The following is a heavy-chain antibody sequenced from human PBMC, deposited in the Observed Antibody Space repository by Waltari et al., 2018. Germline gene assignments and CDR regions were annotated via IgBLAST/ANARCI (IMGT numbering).Heavy chain of an antibody. V-gene: IGHV3-21*01. Sequence: EVQLVESGGGLVKPGGSLRLSCAASGFTFSSYSMNWVRQAPGKGLEWVSSISSRRSDRYYADSVKGRFTSSRDNAKNSLYLQMNSLRAEDTAVYYCARDLKYYYDSSGYTKSDYGGQGTLVTVSS. CDR2: ISSRRSDR. D-gene: IGHD3-22*01. J-gene: IGHJ4*02. CDR1: GFTFSSYS. CDR3: ARDLKYYYDSSGYTKSDY.